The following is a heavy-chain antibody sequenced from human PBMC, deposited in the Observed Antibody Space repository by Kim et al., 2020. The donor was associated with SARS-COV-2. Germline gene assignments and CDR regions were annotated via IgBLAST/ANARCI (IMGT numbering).Heavy chain of an antibody. V-gene: IGHV4-59*08. CDR2: MHSSGGT. CDR3: ARKVFGLGLHY. J-gene: IGHJ4*01. D-gene: IGHD3-16*01. CDR1: GDSISSSH. Sequence: SETLSLTCIVSGDSISSSHWHWLRQTPGKGLEWIALMHSSGGTNYNPSLKSRGTTSLDTTSNHFPLSLRSVTAADTTAYYCARKVFGLGLHYWCHGTLVT.